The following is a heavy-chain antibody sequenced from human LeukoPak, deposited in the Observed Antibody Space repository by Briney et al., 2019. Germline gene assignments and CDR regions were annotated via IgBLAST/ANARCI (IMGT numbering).Heavy chain of an antibody. CDR3: AREGSSGQLL. D-gene: IGHD3-22*01. V-gene: IGHV1-46*01. CDR2: INPSGGST. CDR1: AYTFTNYY. J-gene: IGHJ3*01. Sequence: GASVKVSCKASAYTFTNYYLHWVRQAPGQGPEWMGIINPSGGSTSYAQKFQGRVTMTRDTSTSTVYMELSSLRSEDTAVYYCAREGSSGQLLWGQGSMVTVSS.